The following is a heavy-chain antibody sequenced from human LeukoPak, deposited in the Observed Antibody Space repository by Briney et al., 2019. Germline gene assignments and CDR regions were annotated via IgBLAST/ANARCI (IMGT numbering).Heavy chain of an antibody. J-gene: IGHJ4*02. CDR1: GFSFSSYS. CDR3: ARDRAGATTDY. CDR2: ISSSSSYI. Sequence: GGSLRLSCAASGFSFSSYSMNCVRKAPGKGLEWVSSISSSSSYIYYADSVKGRFTISRDNAKNSLYLQMNSLRAEDTAVYYCARDRAGATTDYWGQGTLVTVSS. D-gene: IGHD1-26*01. V-gene: IGHV3-21*01.